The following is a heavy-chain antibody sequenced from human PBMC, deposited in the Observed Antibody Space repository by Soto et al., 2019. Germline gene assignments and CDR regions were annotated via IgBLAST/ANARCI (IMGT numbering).Heavy chain of an antibody. D-gene: IGHD4-17*01. V-gene: IGHV3-30*18. CDR2: ISYDGSNK. CDR3: AKDGLEVTTARYYYGMDV. J-gene: IGHJ6*02. CDR1: GFTFSSYG. Sequence: GGSLRLSCAASGFTFSSYGMHWVRQAPGKGLEWVAVISYDGSNKYYADSVKGRFTISRDNSKNTLYLQMNSLRAEDTAVYYCAKDGLEVTTARYYYGMDVWGQGTTVTVSS.